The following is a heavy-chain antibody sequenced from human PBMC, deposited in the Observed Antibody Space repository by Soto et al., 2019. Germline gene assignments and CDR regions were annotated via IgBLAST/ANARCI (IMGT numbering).Heavy chain of an antibody. CDR1: AGSISSYY. V-gene: IGHV4-59*01. J-gene: IGHJ6*02. D-gene: IGHD3-10*01. CDR3: ARIIRTLAWDGVDV. Sequence: QVQLQESGPGLVKASETLSLTCTLSAGSISSYYWGWIRQSPGKGLEWIGYIYNSGSTNYNPSLKSRLTMSVDTSKNQFSLKLSSVTAADTAVYYCARIIRTLAWDGVDVWGQGTRVTV. CDR2: IYNSGST.